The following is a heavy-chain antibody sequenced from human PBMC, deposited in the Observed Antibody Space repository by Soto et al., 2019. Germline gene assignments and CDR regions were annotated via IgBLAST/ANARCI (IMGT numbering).Heavy chain of an antibody. CDR1: SGPSSSHN. Sequence: QVQLQQSGPGLVKPSETLSLTCSVSSGPSSSHNWGWIRQPPGRGLEWIGYVYSTGGTSYNPSLKIPVTISADTSTNHISLTLTSVTAADTAVYYCVRQGIGNLHGLVDVWGQGTTVRVSS. CDR2: VYSTGGT. V-gene: IGHV4-59*08. D-gene: IGHD1-1*01. J-gene: IGHJ6*02. CDR3: VRQGIGNLHGLVDV.